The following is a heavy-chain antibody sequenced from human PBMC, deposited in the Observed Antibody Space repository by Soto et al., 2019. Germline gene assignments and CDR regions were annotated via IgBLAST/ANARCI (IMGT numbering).Heavy chain of an antibody. CDR2: IWYDGSNK. CDR1: GFTFSSYG. Sequence: PGGSLGLTRAAYGFTFSSYGMHWVRQAPGKGLEWVAVIWYDGSNKYYADSVKGRFTISRDNSKNTLYLQMNSLRAEDTAVYYCARDRPGYFYGYVFHYWGQGTLVTISS. V-gene: IGHV3-33*01. CDR3: ARDRPGYFYGYVFHY. D-gene: IGHD5-18*01. J-gene: IGHJ4*02.